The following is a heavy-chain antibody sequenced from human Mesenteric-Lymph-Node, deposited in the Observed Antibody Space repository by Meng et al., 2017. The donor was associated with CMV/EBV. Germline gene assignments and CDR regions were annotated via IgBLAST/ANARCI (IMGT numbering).Heavy chain of an antibody. Sequence: GSLRLSCTVSGDSISSISYYWDWIRQSPGKGLEWIGSVYYSGSTYYNPSLKSRVTISIDTSKNQFSLKLTSVTAADTAVYYCACRDYYRYSMNVWGQGTTVTVSS. CDR2: VYYSGST. CDR1: GDSISSISYY. CDR3: ACRDYYRYSMNV. D-gene: IGHD3-3*01. V-gene: IGHV4-39*07. J-gene: IGHJ6*02.